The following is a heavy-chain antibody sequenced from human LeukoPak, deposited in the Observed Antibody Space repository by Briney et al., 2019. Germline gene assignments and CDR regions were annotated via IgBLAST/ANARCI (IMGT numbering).Heavy chain of an antibody. V-gene: IGHV6-1*01. CDR2: TYYRSKWYN. CDR1: GDSVSSNSAA. D-gene: IGHD3-10*01. Sequence: SQTLSLTCAISGDSVSSNSAAWNWIRQSPSRGLEWLGRTYYRSKWYNDYAVSVKSRITINPDTSKNQFSLQLNSVTPEDTAVYYCARVSSYGSGSIYSTFYYGMDVWGKGTTATVSS. CDR3: ARVSSYGSGSIYSTFYYGMDV. J-gene: IGHJ6*04.